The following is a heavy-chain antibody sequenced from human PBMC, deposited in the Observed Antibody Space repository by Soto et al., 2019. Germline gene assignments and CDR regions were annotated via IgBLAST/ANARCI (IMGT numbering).Heavy chain of an antibody. CDR2: INHSGST. J-gene: IGHJ4*02. Sequence: QVQLQQWGAGLLKPSETLSLTCAVYGGSFSGYYWSWIRQPPGKGLEWIGEINHSGSTNYNPSLKSRVTISVDTSKHQFSLKLSSVTAADTAVYYCARGPYCSSTSCYTAHFDYWGQGTLVTVSS. D-gene: IGHD2-2*02. CDR3: ARGPYCSSTSCYTAHFDY. CDR1: GGSFSGYY. V-gene: IGHV4-34*01.